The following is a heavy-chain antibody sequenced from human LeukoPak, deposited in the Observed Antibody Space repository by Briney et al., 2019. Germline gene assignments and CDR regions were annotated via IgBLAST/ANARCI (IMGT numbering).Heavy chain of an antibody. Sequence: GGSLRLSCAASGFTFSSYSMNCVRQAPGKGLEWVSSISSTSSYIYYADSVKGRFTISRDNAKNLLYLQMNMLRPEDTTVYYCARSLYYDSRRYEHLDYWGQGPLVTVSS. J-gene: IGHJ4*02. CDR1: GFTFSSYS. CDR3: ARSLYYDSRRYEHLDY. CDR2: ISSTSSYI. D-gene: IGHD3-22*01. V-gene: IGHV3-21*01.